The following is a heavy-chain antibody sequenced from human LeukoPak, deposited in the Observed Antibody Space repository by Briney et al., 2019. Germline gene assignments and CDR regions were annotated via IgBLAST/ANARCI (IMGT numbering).Heavy chain of an antibody. V-gene: IGHV3-66*01. CDR3: ARDNSGGYYDY. J-gene: IGHJ4*02. D-gene: IGHD3-22*01. CDR1: GFTFSSYA. CDR2: IYSGGST. Sequence: GGSLRLSCAASGFTFSSYAMSWVRQAPGKGLEWVSVIYSGGSTYYADSVKGRFTISRDNSKNTLYLQMNSLRAEDTAVYYCARDNSGGYYDYWGQGTLVTVSS.